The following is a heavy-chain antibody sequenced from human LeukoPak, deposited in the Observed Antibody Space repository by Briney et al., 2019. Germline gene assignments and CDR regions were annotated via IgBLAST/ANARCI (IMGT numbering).Heavy chain of an antibody. V-gene: IGHV1-69*13. CDR3: ARACRSSWYLYYYYMDA. J-gene: IGHJ6*03. Sequence: SVKVSCKASGGTFSSYAISWVRQAPGQGLEWMGGVIPIFGTANYAQKFQGRVTITADESTSTAYMELSSLRSEDTAVYYCARACRSSWYLYYYYMDAWGKGTTVTVSS. CDR2: VIPIFGTA. D-gene: IGHD6-13*01. CDR1: GGTFSSYA.